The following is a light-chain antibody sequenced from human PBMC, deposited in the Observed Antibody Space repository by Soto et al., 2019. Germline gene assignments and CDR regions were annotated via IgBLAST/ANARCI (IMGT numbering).Light chain of an antibody. CDR1: HSIRTY. Sequence: DIQMTQSPFSLSASVGDRVTITCRASHSIRTYLNWYQKRQGKAPKVLIYAVSSLASGVSSTFSGTGSGTDLRITIRGLQPENFATYYCQRSYSPQYTFGQGTRRKMK. CDR3: QRSYSPQYT. CDR2: AVS. V-gene: IGKV1-39*01. J-gene: IGKJ2*01.